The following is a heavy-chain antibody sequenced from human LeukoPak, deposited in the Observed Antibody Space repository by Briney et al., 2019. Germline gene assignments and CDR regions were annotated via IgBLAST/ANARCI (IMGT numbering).Heavy chain of an antibody. CDR2: IYPDDSNT. V-gene: IGHV5-51*01. Sequence: GESLKISCKASGYNLANFWIGWVRQMAGKGLEWMGIIYPDDSNTRYSPSFQGQVTISADKSISTIYLQWNSLKASDTAMYYCASTMVRGVINFDYWGPGALVTVSS. J-gene: IGHJ4*02. D-gene: IGHD3-10*01. CDR3: ASTMVRGVINFDY. CDR1: GYNLANFW.